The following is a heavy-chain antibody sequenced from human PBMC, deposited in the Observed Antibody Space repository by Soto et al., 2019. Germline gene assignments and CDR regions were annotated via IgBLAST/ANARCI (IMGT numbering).Heavy chain of an antibody. CDR3: AKVPGGPSGQFSQH. CDR2: INPNSGGT. J-gene: IGHJ1*01. Sequence: ASVKVSCKASGYTFTGYYMHWVRQAPGQGLEWMGWINPNSGGTNYAQKFQGWVTMTRDTSIGTAYMELSRLRSDDTAVYYCAKVPGGPSGQFSQHWGQGTLVTVS. CDR1: GYTFTGYY. V-gene: IGHV1-2*04. D-gene: IGHD2-15*01.